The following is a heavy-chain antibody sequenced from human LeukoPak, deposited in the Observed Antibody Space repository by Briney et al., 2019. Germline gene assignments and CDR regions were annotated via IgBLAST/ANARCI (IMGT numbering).Heavy chain of an antibody. D-gene: IGHD1-1*01. CDR2: INPNSGGT. CDR3: ARTISAQELDY. V-gene: IGHV1-2*02. CDR1: GYTFTSYG. J-gene: IGHJ4*02. Sequence: ASVKVSCKASGYTFTSYGIAWVRQAPGQGLEWMGWINPNSGGTNYAQKFQGRVTMTRDTSISTAYMELSRLRSDDTAVYYCARTISAQELDYWGQGTLVTVSS.